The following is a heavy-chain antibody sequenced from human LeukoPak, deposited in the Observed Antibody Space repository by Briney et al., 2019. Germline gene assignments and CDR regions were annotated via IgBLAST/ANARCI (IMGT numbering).Heavy chain of an antibody. D-gene: IGHD6-13*01. CDR1: GFSLSTSGMC. CDR2: IDWDDDK. V-gene: IGHV2-70*11. CDR3: ARKGDRAGSWYYFDY. J-gene: IGHJ4*02. Sequence: SGPALVKPTQTLTLTCTFSGFSLSTSGMCVSWIRQPPGKALEWLARIDWDDDKYYSTSLKTRLTISKDTSKNQVVLTMTNMDPVDTATYYCARKGDRAGSWYYFDYWGQGTLVTVSS.